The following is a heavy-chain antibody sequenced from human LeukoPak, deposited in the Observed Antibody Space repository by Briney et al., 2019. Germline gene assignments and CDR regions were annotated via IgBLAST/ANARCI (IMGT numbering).Heavy chain of an antibody. D-gene: IGHD3-10*01. Sequence: SETLSLTCAVYGGSFSGYYWSWIRQPPGKGLEWIGEINHSGSTNYNPSLKSRVTISVDTSKNQFSLKLSSVTAADTAVYYCARESGELIGYQWIDPWGQGILVTVSS. V-gene: IGHV4-34*01. CDR1: GGSFSGYY. CDR3: ARESGELIGYQWIDP. J-gene: IGHJ5*02. CDR2: INHSGST.